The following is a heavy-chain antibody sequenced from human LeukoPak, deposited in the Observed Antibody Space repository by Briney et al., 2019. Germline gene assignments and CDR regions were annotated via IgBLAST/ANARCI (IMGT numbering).Heavy chain of an antibody. J-gene: IGHJ4*02. D-gene: IGHD2-15*01. CDR3: ANHCSGGSCYPY. Sequence: PGGSLRLSCAASGLTFSNYGMHWVRQAPGKGLEWAAVIWYDGSNKYYADSVKGRFTISRDNSKNTLYLEMNSLRADDTAVYYCANHCSGGSCYPYWGQGTLVTVS. CDR2: IWYDGSNK. CDR1: GLTFSNYG. V-gene: IGHV3-33*06.